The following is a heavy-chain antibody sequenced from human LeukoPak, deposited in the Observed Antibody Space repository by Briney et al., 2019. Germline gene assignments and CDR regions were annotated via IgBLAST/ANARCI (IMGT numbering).Heavy chain of an antibody. D-gene: IGHD5-12*01. Sequence: SETLSLNCTVSGGSISSYYWSWIRQPPGKGLEWIGYIYYSGSTNYNPSLKSRVTISVDTSKNQFSLKLSSVTAADTAVYYCARLTITSDAFDIWGQGTMVTVSS. CDR1: GGSISSYY. J-gene: IGHJ3*02. CDR3: ARLTITSDAFDI. CDR2: IYYSGST. V-gene: IGHV4-59*01.